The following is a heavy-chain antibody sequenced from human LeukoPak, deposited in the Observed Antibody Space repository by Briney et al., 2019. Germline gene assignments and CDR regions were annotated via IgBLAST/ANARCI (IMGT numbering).Heavy chain of an antibody. V-gene: IGHV3-21*05. J-gene: IGHJ4*02. CDR3: ARGSDNYGGYVDY. CDR1: GFTFSSYE. Sequence: GGSLRLSCAASGFTFSSYEMNWVRQAPGKGLEWVSYISSSSSYIYYADSVKGRFTISRNNAKNSLYLQMNSLRAEDTAVYYCARGSDNYGGYVDYWGQGTLVTVSS. D-gene: IGHD2-21*01. CDR2: ISSSSSYI.